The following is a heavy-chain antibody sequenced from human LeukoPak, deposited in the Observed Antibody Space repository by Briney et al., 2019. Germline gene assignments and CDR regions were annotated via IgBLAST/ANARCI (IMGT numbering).Heavy chain of an antibody. Sequence: GASVKVSCKGSGYTLTSYDINWVGQARGKGVEGVGWMNPKRGNKGYEQKFQGRVRINRKTAIRTAYMELSSLRSEDTAVYYCARGPTGTALFDIWGQGTMATVSS. CDR3: ARGPTGTALFDI. CDR1: GYTLTSYD. D-gene: IGHD1-1*01. CDR2: MNPKRGNK. V-gene: IGHV1-8*03. J-gene: IGHJ3*02.